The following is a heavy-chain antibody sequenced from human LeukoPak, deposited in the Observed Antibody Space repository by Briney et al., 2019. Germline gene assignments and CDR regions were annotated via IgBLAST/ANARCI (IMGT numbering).Heavy chain of an antibody. CDR1: GYIFTSYG. CDR2: ISSYNGNT. CDR3: ARDRGYSSSWRPIDY. V-gene: IGHV1-18*01. J-gene: IGHJ4*02. D-gene: IGHD6-13*01. Sequence: ASVKVSCKASGYIFTSYGINWVRQAPGQGLEWMGWISSYNGNTHYAQILQGRVTMTTDTSTSTAYMELRSLRSDDTAVYYCARDRGYSSSWRPIDYWGQGTLVTVSS.